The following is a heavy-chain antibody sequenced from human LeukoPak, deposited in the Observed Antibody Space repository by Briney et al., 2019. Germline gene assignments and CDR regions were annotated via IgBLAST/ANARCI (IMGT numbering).Heavy chain of an antibody. V-gene: IGHV4-34*01. Sequence: SETLSLTCGVYGESFSGYYWTWIRQPPGKGLEWIGEINHSRSTNYNPSLKSRVTISIDTSKNQFSLKLSSVTAADTAMYYCASGSESWGLLPKFYFDYWGQGTLVTVSS. CDR3: ASGSESWGLLPKFYFDY. D-gene: IGHD1-26*01. CDR1: GESFSGYY. J-gene: IGHJ4*02. CDR2: INHSRST.